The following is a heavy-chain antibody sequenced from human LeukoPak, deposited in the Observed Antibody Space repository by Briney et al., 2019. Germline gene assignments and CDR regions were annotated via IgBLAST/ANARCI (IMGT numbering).Heavy chain of an antibody. V-gene: IGHV4-59*12. CDR1: GGSISSYY. CDR2: IYYSGST. Sequence: SETLSLTCTVSGGSISSYYWSWIRQPPGKGLEWIGYIYYSGSTNYNPSLKSRVTISVDTSKNQFSLKLSSVTAADTAVYYCAREGDIVLMVYARTNWFDPWGQGTLVTVSS. J-gene: IGHJ5*02. D-gene: IGHD2-8*01. CDR3: AREGDIVLMVYARTNWFDP.